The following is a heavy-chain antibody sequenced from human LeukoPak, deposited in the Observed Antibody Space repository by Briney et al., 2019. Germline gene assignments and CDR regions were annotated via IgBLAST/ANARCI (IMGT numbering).Heavy chain of an antibody. CDR2: IQDSGYT. D-gene: IGHD6-6*01. CDR3: ARTIASRPYYFDY. CDR1: GDSIRIHY. Sequence: SETLSLTCTVSGDSIRIHYWSWIRQPPGKGMEWIGYIQDSGYTKYNPSLKSRLTISVDTSKNQFSLRLSSLTAADTAVFYCARTIASRPYYFDYWGQGTLVTVSS. V-gene: IGHV4-59*11. J-gene: IGHJ4*02.